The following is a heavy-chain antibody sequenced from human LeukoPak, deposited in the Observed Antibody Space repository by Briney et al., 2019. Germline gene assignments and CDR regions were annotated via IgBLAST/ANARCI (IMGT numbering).Heavy chain of an antibody. J-gene: IGHJ4*02. CDR2: ISSSSTYI. D-gene: IGHD3/OR15-3a*01. V-gene: IGHV3-21*01. Sequence: PGGSLRLSCVASGSTFSSYSMNWVRQAPGKGLEWVSCISSSSTYIYYADSVKGRFTISRDNAKNSVFLQMNSLRAEDTAVYYCTRAVAAADFSPGYWGQGTLVTVSS. CDR3: TRAVAAADFSPGY. CDR1: GSTFSSYS.